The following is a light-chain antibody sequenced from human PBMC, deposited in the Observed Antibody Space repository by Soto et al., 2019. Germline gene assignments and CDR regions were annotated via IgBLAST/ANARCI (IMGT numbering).Light chain of an antibody. CDR2: EVS. CDR3: ISFTTTNTGV. J-gene: IGLJ3*02. CDR1: TSDIGGYNY. V-gene: IGLV2-14*01. Sequence: QSALTQPASVSGSPGQSITISCTGTTSDIGGYNYVSWYQQHPGKAPKVMIYEVSKRPSGVSNRFSGSKSGNTASLTIFGLQAEDEADYYCISFTTTNTGVFGGGTKLTVL.